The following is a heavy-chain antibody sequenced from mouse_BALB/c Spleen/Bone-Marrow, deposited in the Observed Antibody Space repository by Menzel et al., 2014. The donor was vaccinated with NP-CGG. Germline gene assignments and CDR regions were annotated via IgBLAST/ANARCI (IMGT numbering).Heavy chain of an antibody. CDR2: IRNKANGYTT. V-gene: IGHV7-3*02. CDR3: ARDRGLTYFDY. CDR1: GFTFTDYY. Sequence: EVKLMESGGGLVQPGGSLRLSRATSGFTFTDYYMSWVRQPPGKALEWLGFIRNKANGYTTEYSASVKGRFTISRDNSQSILYLQMNTLRAEDSATYYCARDRGLTYFDYWGQGTTLTVSS. D-gene: IGHD2-4*01. J-gene: IGHJ2*01.